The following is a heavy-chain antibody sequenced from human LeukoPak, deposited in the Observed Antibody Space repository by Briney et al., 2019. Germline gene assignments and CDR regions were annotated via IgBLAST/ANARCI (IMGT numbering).Heavy chain of an antibody. CDR3: ARFRGSSWYGSVDY. J-gene: IGHJ4*02. CDR2: IKQDGSEK. CDR1: GFTFSSYW. D-gene: IGHD6-13*01. Sequence: GGFLRLSCAASGFTFSSYWMSWVRQAPGKGLEWVANIKQDGSEKYYVDSVKGRFTISRDNAKNSLYLQMNSLRAEDTAVYYCARFRGSSWYGSVDYWGQGTLVTVSS. V-gene: IGHV3-7*01.